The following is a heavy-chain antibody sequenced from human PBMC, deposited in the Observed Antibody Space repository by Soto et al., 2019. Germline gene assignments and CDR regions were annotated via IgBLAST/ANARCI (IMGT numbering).Heavy chain of an antibody. V-gene: IGHV3-33*01. CDR3: ARPKGQGGYSSSSAIFDY. D-gene: IGHD6-6*01. J-gene: IGHJ4*02. Sequence: QPGGCLRLSCAASGFTFSSYGMHWVRQAPGKGLEWVAVIWYDGSNKYYADSVKGRFTISRDNSKNTLYLQMNSLRAEDTAVYYCARPKGQGGYSSSSAIFDYWGRGTLVTVSS. CDR2: IWYDGSNK. CDR1: GFTFSSYG.